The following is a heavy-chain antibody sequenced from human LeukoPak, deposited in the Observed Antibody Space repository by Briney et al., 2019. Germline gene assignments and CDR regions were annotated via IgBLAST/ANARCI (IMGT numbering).Heavy chain of an antibody. J-gene: IGHJ6*02. Sequence: GGALRISCAAPGFTFSSYDMHWGRPASGKGLEWVSAIGTAGDTYYPGSVKGRFTISRENAKNSLYLQMNSLRAGDTAVYYCARGAVGMDVWGQGTTVTVSS. D-gene: IGHD3-16*01. CDR3: ARGAVGMDV. CDR1: GFTFSSYD. CDR2: IGTAGDT. V-gene: IGHV3-13*01.